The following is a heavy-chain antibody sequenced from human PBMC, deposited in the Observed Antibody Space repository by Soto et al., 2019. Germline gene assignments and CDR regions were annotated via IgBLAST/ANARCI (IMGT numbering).Heavy chain of an antibody. Sequence: SETLSLTCTVSGGSISSSSYHWGWIRQTPGKGLEWIGYIYYSGSTNYNPSLKSRVTISVDTSKNQFSLKLSSVTAADTAVYYCARASRSSYYDYTNWFDPWGQGTLVTVSS. CDR1: GGSISSSSYH. CDR2: IYYSGST. D-gene: IGHD3-3*01. V-gene: IGHV4-61*05. J-gene: IGHJ5*02. CDR3: ARASRSSYYDYTNWFDP.